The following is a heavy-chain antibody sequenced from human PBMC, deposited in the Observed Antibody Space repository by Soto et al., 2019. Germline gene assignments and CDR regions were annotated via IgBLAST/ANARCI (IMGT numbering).Heavy chain of an antibody. CDR2: IDTSSSTI. Sequence: EVQLVESGGGLVQPGGSLRISCAASGFSFSSHTMNWVRQARGKGLEWVSYIDTSSSTIYYADSVEGRFTVSRDNAQNSLSLQMNTLRDEDTALYYCARDSLAGSTDYWGQGTLVTVSS. V-gene: IGHV3-48*02. CDR3: ARDSLAGSTDY. CDR1: GFSFSSHT. J-gene: IGHJ4*02. D-gene: IGHD1-7*01.